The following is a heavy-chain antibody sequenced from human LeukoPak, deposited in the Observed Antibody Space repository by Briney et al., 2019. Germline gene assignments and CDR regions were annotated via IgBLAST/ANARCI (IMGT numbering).Heavy chain of an antibody. CDR1: GFTFSKYW. CDR3: VRDSDTTGYDSFDI. D-gene: IGHD1-14*01. CDR2: TKQDGSEK. Sequence: GGSLRLSCAASGFTFSKYWMIWVRQAQGKGLEWVANTKQDGSEKCYVDSVKGRFSISRDNAKSSLFLQMNSLRAEDTALYYCVRDSDTTGYDSFDIWGQGTMVTVSS. V-gene: IGHV3-7*05. J-gene: IGHJ3*02.